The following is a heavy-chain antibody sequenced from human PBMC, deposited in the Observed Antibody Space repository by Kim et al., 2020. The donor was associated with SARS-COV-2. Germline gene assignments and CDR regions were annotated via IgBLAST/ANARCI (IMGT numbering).Heavy chain of an antibody. V-gene: IGHV3-15*01. D-gene: IGHD2-2*01. CDR2: IKSKTDGGTT. CDR3: TTDLYCSSTSCYGPEYFQH. Sequence: GGSLRLSCAASGFTFSNAWMSWVRQAPGKGLEWVGRIKSKTDGGTTDYAAPVKGRFTISRDDSKNTLYLQMNSLKTEDTAVYYCTTDLYCSSTSCYGPEYFQHWGQGTLVTVSS. CDR1: GFTFSNAW. J-gene: IGHJ1*01.